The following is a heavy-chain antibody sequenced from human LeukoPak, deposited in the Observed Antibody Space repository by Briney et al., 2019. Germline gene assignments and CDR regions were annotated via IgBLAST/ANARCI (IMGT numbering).Heavy chain of an antibody. CDR3: ARGIVAAGTRDAFDI. CDR1: GFTVSSNY. V-gene: IGHV3-53*01. Sequence: GGSLRLSCAASGFTVSSNYMSWVRQAPGKALEWVSVIYRGGSTYYADSVKGRVTISRDNSRNTLYLQMNSLRAEDTAVYYCARGIVAAGTRDAFDIWGQGTTVTVSS. CDR2: IYRGGST. D-gene: IGHD6-13*01. J-gene: IGHJ3*02.